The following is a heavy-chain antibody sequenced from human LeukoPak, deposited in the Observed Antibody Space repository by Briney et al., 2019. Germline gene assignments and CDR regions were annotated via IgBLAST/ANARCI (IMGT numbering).Heavy chain of an antibody. CDR2: ISGSGGGT. D-gene: IGHD2-15*01. V-gene: IGHV3-23*01. Sequence: GGSLRLSCAASGFTFSSYAMSWVRQAPGKGLEWVSAISGSGGGTYYADSVKGRFTISRDNSKNTLYLQMNSLRAEDTAVYYCAKDVGYCSGGSCYSNYYYYGMDVWGQGTTVTVSS. CDR3: AKDVGYCSGGSCYSNYYYYGMDV. J-gene: IGHJ6*02. CDR1: GFTFSSYA.